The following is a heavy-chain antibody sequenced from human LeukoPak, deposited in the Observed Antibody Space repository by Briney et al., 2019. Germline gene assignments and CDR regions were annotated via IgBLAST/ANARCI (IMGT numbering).Heavy chain of an antibody. CDR3: ASRWVLTGEPY. Sequence: PSETLSLTCTVSGGSISSGGYYWSWLPPHPGKGLEWIGYIYYSGNTYYNLSLKSRVTISVDTSKKQFSLKLSSVAAADTAVYYCASRWVLTGEPYWGQGTLVSVSS. D-gene: IGHD7-27*01. V-gene: IGHV4-31*03. J-gene: IGHJ4*01. CDR1: GGSISSGGYY. CDR2: IYYSGNT.